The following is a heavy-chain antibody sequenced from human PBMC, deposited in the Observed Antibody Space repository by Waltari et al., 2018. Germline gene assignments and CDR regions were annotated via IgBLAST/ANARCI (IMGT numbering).Heavy chain of an antibody. Sequence: QVQLQESGPGLVKPSQTLSLTCTVSGGSISSGGYYWSWIRQHPGKGLEWIGYIYYSGSTYYNPATKSRVTISVDTSKNQFSLKLSSVTAADTAVYYCARGYCSSTSCYGNWFDPWGQGTLVTVSS. D-gene: IGHD2-2*01. J-gene: IGHJ5*02. CDR1: GGSISSGGYY. CDR3: ARGYCSSTSCYGNWFDP. CDR2: IYYSGST. V-gene: IGHV4-31*03.